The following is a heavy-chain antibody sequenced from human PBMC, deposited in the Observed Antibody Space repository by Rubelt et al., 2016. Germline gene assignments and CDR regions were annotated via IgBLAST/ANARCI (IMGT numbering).Heavy chain of an antibody. D-gene: IGHD3-22*01. V-gene: IGHV3-7*01. CDR3: ARASATMIRNTASDY. Sequence: VESGGGVVQPGRSLRLSCAASGFTFSSYWMSWVRQAPGKGLEWVANIKQDGSEKYYVDSVKGRFTISRDNAKNSLYLQMNSLRAEDTAVYYCARASATMIRNTASDYWGQGTLVTVSS. CDR2: IKQDGSEK. J-gene: IGHJ4*02. CDR1: GFTFSSYW.